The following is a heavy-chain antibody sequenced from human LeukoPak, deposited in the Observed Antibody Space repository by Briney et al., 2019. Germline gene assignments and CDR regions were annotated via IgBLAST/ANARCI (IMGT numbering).Heavy chain of an antibody. Sequence: GGSLRLSCAASGFTFSNVWMTWVRQAPGRGLEWVGRIQTKNDGETTDYAAPVKGRFTISRDDSKNTLYLQMNSLKIEDTAVHYCTSTLGYWGHGTLVTVSS. D-gene: IGHD3-16*01. CDR3: TSTLGY. CDR1: GFTFSNVW. J-gene: IGHJ4*01. V-gene: IGHV3-15*01. CDR2: IQTKNDGETT.